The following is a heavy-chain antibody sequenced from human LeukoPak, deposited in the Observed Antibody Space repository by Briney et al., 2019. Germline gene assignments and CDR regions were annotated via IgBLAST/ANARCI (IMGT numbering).Heavy chain of an antibody. J-gene: IGHJ4*02. CDR3: ARALDNWNDVGGYFDY. D-gene: IGHD1-1*01. Sequence: ASVKVSCKASGYTFTGYYMHWVRQAPGQGLEWMGWVNPNSGGTNYAQKFQGRVTMTRDTSISTACMELSRLRSDDTAVYYCARALDNWNDVGGYFDYWGQGTLVTVSS. CDR1: GYTFTGYY. CDR2: VNPNSGGT. V-gene: IGHV1-2*02.